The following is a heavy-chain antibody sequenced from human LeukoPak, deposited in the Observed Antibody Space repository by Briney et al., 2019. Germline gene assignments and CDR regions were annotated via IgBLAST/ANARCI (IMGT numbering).Heavy chain of an antibody. Sequence: SESLSLTSTLSGGSLSSYYWSWIRQPPGKGLEWSGYIYYSGSTNYNPSFKSRVTISVDTSKNQFSLKLSSVTAADTAVYYCARLSSGYSIDYWGQGTLVTVSS. CDR1: GGSLSSYY. J-gene: IGHJ4*02. V-gene: IGHV4-59*08. CDR3: ARLSSGYSIDY. CDR2: IYYSGST. D-gene: IGHD3-22*01.